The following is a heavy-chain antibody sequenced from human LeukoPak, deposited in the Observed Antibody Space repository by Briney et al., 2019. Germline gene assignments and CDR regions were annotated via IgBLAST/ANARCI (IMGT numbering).Heavy chain of an antibody. D-gene: IGHD3-22*01. CDR3: AKRGVVIRVILVGFHKEAYYFDS. CDR1: EFTFSAYA. V-gene: IGHV3-30*18. CDR2: ISYDGSIK. Sequence: GGSLRLSCAASEFTFSAYAMHWVRQAPGKGLEWVAVISYDGSIKYYVESVKGRFTISRDNPKNTLYLQMNSLRAEDTAVYFCAKRGVVIRVILVGFHKEAYYFDSWGQGALVTVSS. J-gene: IGHJ4*02.